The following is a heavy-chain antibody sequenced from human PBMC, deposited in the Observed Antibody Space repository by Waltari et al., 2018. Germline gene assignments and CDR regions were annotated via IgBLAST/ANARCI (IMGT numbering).Heavy chain of an antibody. CDR3: ARVVFTADYYFDY. V-gene: IGHV4-4*02. J-gene: IGHJ4*02. CDR2: IYHTGPP. CDR1: GASISSDHW. D-gene: IGHD2-21*02. Sequence: QVQLKESGPGLLRPSGTLSLTCGVSGASISSDHWWAWVRQSPGKGLEWIGEIYHTGPPNYNPSLKSRLTMLVDKSANQFSLQLTSVTAADTGVYYCARVVFTADYYFDYWGQGTPVTVSS.